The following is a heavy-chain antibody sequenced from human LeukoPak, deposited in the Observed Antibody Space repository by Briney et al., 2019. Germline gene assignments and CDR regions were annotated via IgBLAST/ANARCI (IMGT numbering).Heavy chain of an antibody. CDR3: ARDLAEEVGYSYENGLGY. D-gene: IGHD5-18*01. CDR2: ISSSSSYI. J-gene: IGHJ4*02. Sequence: GGSLRLSCAASGLTFRSYSMNWVRQAPGKGLEWVSSISSSSSYIYYTDSVKGRFTISRGNAKNSLYLQMNSLRAEDTAVYYCARDLAEEVGYSYENGLGYWGQGTLVTVSS. CDR1: GLTFRSYS. V-gene: IGHV3-21*01.